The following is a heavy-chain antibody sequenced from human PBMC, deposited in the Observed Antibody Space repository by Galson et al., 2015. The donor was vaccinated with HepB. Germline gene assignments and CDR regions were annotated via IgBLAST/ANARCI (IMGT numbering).Heavy chain of an antibody. J-gene: IGHJ3*02. CDR2: ISWNSGTI. Sequence: SLRLSCAASGFTFDDYAMHWVRRAPGKGLEWVSGISWNSGTIGYADSAKGRFTISRDNAKNSLYLQMNSLRAEDTALYYCTRAFDIWGQGTMVIVSS. V-gene: IGHV3-9*01. CDR1: GFTFDDYA. CDR3: TRAFDI.